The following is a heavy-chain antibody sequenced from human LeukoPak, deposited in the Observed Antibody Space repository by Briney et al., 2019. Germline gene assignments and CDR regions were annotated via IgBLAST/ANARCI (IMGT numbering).Heavy chain of an antibody. J-gene: IGHJ4*02. CDR3: AREVMITFGGVIATDDY. Sequence: GGSLRLSCAASGFTFSSYSMNWVRQAPGKGLEWVSSISSSSSYIYYADSVKGRFTISRDNAKNSLYLQMNSLRAEDTAVYYCAREVMITFGGVIATDDYWGQGTLVTVSS. CDR1: GFTFSSYS. V-gene: IGHV3-21*01. D-gene: IGHD3-16*02. CDR2: ISSSSSYI.